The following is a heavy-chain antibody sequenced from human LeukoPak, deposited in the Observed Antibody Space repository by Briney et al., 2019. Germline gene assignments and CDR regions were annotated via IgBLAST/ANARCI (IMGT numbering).Heavy chain of an antibody. D-gene: IGHD4-17*01. CDR1: GLSLSTSAVA. CDR3: AHREVSGDYTFDY. V-gene: IGHV2-5*02. J-gene: IGHJ4*02. CDR2: IYWDDDE. Sequence: SGPTLVKPTQTLTLTCTFSGLSLSTSAVAVGWIPQPPGKALEWLALIYWDDDERYSPSLKSRLTITKDTSKNQVVLTMTNIDPVDTATYYCAHREVSGDYTFDYWGQGTLVTVSS.